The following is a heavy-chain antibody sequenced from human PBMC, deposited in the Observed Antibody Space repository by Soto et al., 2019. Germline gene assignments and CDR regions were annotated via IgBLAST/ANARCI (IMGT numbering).Heavy chain of an antibody. Sequence: ASVRVSCKASGYTFTSYAMHWVRQAPGQRLEWMGWINAGNGNTKYSQKFQGRVTITRDTSASTAYMELSSLRSEDTAVYYCARGPNPYYFDYWGQGTLVTVSS. CDR1: GYTFTSYA. J-gene: IGHJ4*02. CDR2: INAGNGNT. V-gene: IGHV1-3*01. CDR3: ARGPNPYYFDY.